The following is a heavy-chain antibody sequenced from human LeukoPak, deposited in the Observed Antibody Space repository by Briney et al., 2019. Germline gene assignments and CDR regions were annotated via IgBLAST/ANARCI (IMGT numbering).Heavy chain of an antibody. CDR2: INPNSGGT. CDR3: ARGQVDYMSWFDP. D-gene: IGHD4-11*01. Sequence: APVKVSCKASGYTFTGYYMHWVRQAPGQGLEWMGWINPNSGGTNYAQKFQGWVTMTRDTSISTAYMELSRLRSDDTAVYYCARGQVDYMSWFDPWGQGILVTVSS. CDR1: GYTFTGYY. J-gene: IGHJ5*02. V-gene: IGHV1-2*04.